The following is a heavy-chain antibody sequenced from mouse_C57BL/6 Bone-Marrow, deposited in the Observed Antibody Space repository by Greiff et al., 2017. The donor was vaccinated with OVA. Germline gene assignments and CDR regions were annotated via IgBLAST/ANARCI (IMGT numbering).Heavy chain of an antibody. CDR1: GFNIKDDY. D-gene: IGHD2-3*01. CDR2: IGPENGDT. V-gene: IGHV14-4*01. CDR3: TDGYYFDY. Sequence: VQLQQSGAELVRPGASVKLSCTASGFNIKDDYMHWVQQTPEQGLEWIGWIGPENGDTEYASKFSGKGTITADTPSNTAYLQLSSLTSEDTAVYYCTDGYYFDYWGQGTTLTVSS. J-gene: IGHJ2*01.